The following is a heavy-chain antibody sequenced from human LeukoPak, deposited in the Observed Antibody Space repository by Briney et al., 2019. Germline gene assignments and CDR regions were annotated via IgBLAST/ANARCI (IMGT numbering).Heavy chain of an antibody. V-gene: IGHV3-23*01. J-gene: IGHJ4*02. Sequence: GGSLGLSCAASGFTFSSYAMSWVCQAPGKGLEWVSAISGSGGSTYYADSVKGRFTISRDNSKNTLYLQMNRLRAEDTALYYCAKDDRPHEAAVGDDFDYWGQGTLVTVSS. CDR1: GFTFSSYA. D-gene: IGHD6-13*01. CDR2: ISGSGGST. CDR3: AKDDRPHEAAVGDDFDY.